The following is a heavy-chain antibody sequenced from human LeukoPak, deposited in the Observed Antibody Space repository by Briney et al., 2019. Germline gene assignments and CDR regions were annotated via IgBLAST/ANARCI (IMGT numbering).Heavy chain of an antibody. CDR1: GGSISSGSCY. J-gene: IGHJ4*02. CDR2: IYTSGST. V-gene: IGHV4-61*02. D-gene: IGHD6-13*01. Sequence: SETLSLTCTVSGGSISSGSCYWSWIRQPAGKGLEWIGRIYTSGSTNYNPSLKSRVTISVDTSKNQFSLKLSSVTAADTAVYYCARTSSWYDYWGQGTLVTVSS. CDR3: ARTSSWYDY.